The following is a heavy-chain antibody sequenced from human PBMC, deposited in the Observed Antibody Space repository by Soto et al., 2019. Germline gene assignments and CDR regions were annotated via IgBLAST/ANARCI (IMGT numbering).Heavy chain of an antibody. Sequence: ASVKVSCKASGYTFTSYDINWVRQATGQGLEWMGWMNPNSGNTGYAQKFQGRVTMTTDTSTSTAYMELRSLRSDDTAVYYCARGFLSFDFWSGYDAGSNYYYYMDVWGKGTTVTVSS. CDR1: GYTFTSYD. CDR2: MNPNSGNT. V-gene: IGHV1-8*01. J-gene: IGHJ6*03. D-gene: IGHD3-3*01. CDR3: ARGFLSFDFWSGYDAGSNYYYYMDV.